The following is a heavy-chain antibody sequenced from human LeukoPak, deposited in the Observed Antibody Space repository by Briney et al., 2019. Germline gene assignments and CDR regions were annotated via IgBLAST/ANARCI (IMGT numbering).Heavy chain of an antibody. D-gene: IGHD5-24*01. Sequence: ASVKVSCKASGYTFTSYGISWVRQAPGQGLEWMGWISVYNGNTNYAQKLQGRVTMTTDTSTSTAYMELRSLRSDDTAVYYCARDWLQEMATISGGGYWGQGTLVTVSS. J-gene: IGHJ4*02. CDR1: GYTFTSYG. CDR2: ISVYNGNT. CDR3: ARDWLQEMATISGGGY. V-gene: IGHV1-18*01.